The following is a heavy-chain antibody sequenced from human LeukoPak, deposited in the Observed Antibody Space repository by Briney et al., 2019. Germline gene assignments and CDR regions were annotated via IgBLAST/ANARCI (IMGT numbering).Heavy chain of an antibody. V-gene: IGHV4-34*01. CDR2: INHSGST. J-gene: IGHJ3*02. Sequence: PSETLSLTCAVYGGSFSGYYWSWIRQPPGKGLEWIGEINHSGSTNYNPSLKSRVTISVDTSKNQFSLKLSSVTAADTAVYYCARSTAFDIWGQGTMATVSS. CDR3: ARSTAFDI. CDR1: GGSFSGYY.